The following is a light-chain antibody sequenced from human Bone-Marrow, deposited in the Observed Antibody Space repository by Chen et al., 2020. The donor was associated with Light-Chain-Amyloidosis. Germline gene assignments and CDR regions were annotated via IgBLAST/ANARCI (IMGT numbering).Light chain of an antibody. CDR3: QSADSSGTYEVI. V-gene: IGLV3-25*03. CDR2: RDT. Sequence: YELTLPPSVAVSPGQTARITCSGDDLPTKYAYWYQQKPGQAPVLVIHRDTERPSGISERFSGSSSGTTATLTISGVQAEDEADYHCQSADSSGTYEVIFGGGTKLTVL. J-gene: IGLJ2*01. CDR1: DLPTKY.